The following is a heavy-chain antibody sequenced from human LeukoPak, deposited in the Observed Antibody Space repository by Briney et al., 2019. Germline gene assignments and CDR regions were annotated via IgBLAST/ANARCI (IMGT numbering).Heavy chain of an antibody. J-gene: IGHJ4*02. CDR1: GYTLTELS. CDR2: FDPEDGET. D-gene: IGHD3-22*01. V-gene: IGHV1-24*01. CDR3: ARSFDSSGPGGDY. Sequence: ASVEVSCKVSGYTLTELSMHWVRQAPGKGLEWVGGFDPEDGETIYAQKFQGRVTTTRDTSISTAYMELSRLRSDDTAVYYCARSFDSSGPGGDYWGQGTLVTVSS.